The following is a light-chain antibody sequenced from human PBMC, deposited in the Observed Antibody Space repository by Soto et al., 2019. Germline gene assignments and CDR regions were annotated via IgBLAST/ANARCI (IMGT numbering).Light chain of an antibody. Sequence: IVMTQSPLSLPVTPGEPASISCRPSQSLLYSNGYNYLDWYLQRPGQSPQLLIYLGSNRAPGVPDRFSGSGSGTDFTLKISRVEAEDVGVYYCMQGLQDLTFGQGTRLEI. J-gene: IGKJ5*01. CDR1: QSLLYSNGYNY. CDR3: MQGLQDLT. CDR2: LGS. V-gene: IGKV2-28*01.